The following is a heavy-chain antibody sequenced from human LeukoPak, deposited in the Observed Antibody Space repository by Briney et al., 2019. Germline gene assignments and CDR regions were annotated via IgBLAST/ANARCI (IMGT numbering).Heavy chain of an antibody. V-gene: IGHV5-51*01. CDR3: ARRYDSSGFHVSDAFDM. CDR1: GYSFTRYW. D-gene: IGHD3-22*01. J-gene: IGHJ3*02. CDR2: INPGDYES. Sequence: LGESLKISFKGSGYSFTRYWIGWVRQVPGKGLGWMWMINPGDYESKNSPSSQAQGPRSVDKPSSTAFLQWNSLKVADTPMYFCARRYDSSGFHVSDAFDMWGQGTMVTVSS.